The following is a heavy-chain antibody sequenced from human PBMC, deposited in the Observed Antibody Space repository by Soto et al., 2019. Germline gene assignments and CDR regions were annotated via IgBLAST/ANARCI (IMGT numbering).Heavy chain of an antibody. J-gene: IGHJ4*02. V-gene: IGHV3-23*01. Sequence: GGSLRLSCAASGFTFSSYAMSWVRQAPGKGLEWVSAISGSGGSAYYADSVKGRFTISRDNSKNTLYLQMNSLRAEDTAVYYCAKSEAARPRFHDYWGQGTLVTVSS. D-gene: IGHD6-6*01. CDR1: GFTFSSYA. CDR2: ISGSGGSA. CDR3: AKSEAARPRFHDY.